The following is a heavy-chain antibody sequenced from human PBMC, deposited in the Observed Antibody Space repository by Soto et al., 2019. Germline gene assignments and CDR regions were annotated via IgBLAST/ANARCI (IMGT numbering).Heavy chain of an antibody. D-gene: IGHD1-7*01. Sequence: PGGSLRLSCTASGFTFGDYAMSWVRQAPGKGLEWVGFIRSKAYGGTTEYAASVKGRFTISRDDSKSIAYLQMNSLKTEDTAVYYCTRALGLELLFDYWGQGTLVTVSS. CDR1: GFTFGDYA. J-gene: IGHJ4*02. CDR2: IRSKAYGGTT. V-gene: IGHV3-49*04. CDR3: TRALGLELLFDY.